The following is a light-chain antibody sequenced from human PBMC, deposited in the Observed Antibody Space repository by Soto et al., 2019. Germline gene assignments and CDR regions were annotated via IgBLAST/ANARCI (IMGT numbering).Light chain of an antibody. CDR3: QHYGNSPLT. CDR1: QSVSSR. V-gene: IGKV3-20*01. Sequence: EIVLTQSPGTLSLSPGERATLSCRASQSVSSRLAWYQQKPGQAPRLLISGASSRATGIPERFSGSVSETDFTLSISRLEPEDFAVYYCQHYGNSPLTFGQGTRLEI. CDR2: GAS. J-gene: IGKJ5*01.